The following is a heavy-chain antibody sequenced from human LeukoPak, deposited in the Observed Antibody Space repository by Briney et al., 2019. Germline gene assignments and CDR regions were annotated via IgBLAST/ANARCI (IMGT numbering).Heavy chain of an antibody. V-gene: IGHV4-59*01. CDR1: GGAISSYY. D-gene: IGHD2-15*01. CDR3: ASNPYSYYFDY. J-gene: IGHJ4*02. CDR2: MYYSGST. Sequence: PSQTLSLTCTVSGGAISSYYWGCIWQPPPEGLEWIGYMYYSGSTNCNPCLKSRVTISVDTSKNQLSLKLSSVTAADTAVYYCASNPYSYYFDYWGQGTLVTVSS.